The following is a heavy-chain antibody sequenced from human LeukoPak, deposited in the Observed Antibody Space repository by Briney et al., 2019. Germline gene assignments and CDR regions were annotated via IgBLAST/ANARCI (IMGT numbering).Heavy chain of an antibody. CDR3: ARQDF. CDR2: IDPSDSYT. CDR1: GYSFTTYW. J-gene: IGHJ4*02. V-gene: IGHV5-10-1*01. Sequence: GESLKISCRGSGYSFTTYWISWGRQMPGKGLEWMGRIDPSDSYTDYAPSFQGHVTISADRSLSTAYLQWYSLKASDTAMYYCARQDFWGQGTLVTVSS.